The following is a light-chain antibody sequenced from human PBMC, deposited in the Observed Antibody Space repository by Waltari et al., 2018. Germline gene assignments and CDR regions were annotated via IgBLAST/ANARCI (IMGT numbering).Light chain of an antibody. CDR1: QTVRTTY. CDR2: GAS. Sequence: EIVLTQSPGTLSLSPGERATLSCRASQTVRTTYLAWYKQKPGQAPTLLIYGASSRATGIPDMFSGSGSGTDFSLTISSLEPEDFAVYYCQQYDISPLTFGGGTKVEIK. V-gene: IGKV3-20*01. CDR3: QQYDISPLT. J-gene: IGKJ4*01.